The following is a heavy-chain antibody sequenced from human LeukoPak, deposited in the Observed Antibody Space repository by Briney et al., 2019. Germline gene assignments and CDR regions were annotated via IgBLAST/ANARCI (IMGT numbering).Heavy chain of an antibody. D-gene: IGHD1-26*01. V-gene: IGHV3-7*01. CDR1: GFTFRSYW. J-gene: IGHJ3*02. CDR3: ARDGELGSPADAFDI. CDR2: IKQDGSET. Sequence: PGGSLRLSCAASGFTFRSYWMTWVRQYPGKGLEWVANIKQDGSETYYADSVKGRFTISRGNAKRSLYLQMNSLRAEDTAVYYCARDGELGSPADAFDIWGQGTMVTVSS.